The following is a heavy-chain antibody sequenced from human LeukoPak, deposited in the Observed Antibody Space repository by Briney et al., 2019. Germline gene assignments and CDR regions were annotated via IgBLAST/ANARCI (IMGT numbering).Heavy chain of an antibody. D-gene: IGHD2-2*01. CDR2: INSDGSST. CDR1: GFTFSSYW. CDR3: ARGVGYCSSTSCYWWFDP. J-gene: IGHJ5*02. Sequence: QPGGSLRLSCAASGFTFSSYWMHWVRQAPGKGLVRVSRINSDGSSTSYADSVKGRFTISRDNAKNTLYLQMNSLRAEDTAVYYCARGVGYCSSTSCYWWFDPWGQGTLVTVSS. V-gene: IGHV3-74*01.